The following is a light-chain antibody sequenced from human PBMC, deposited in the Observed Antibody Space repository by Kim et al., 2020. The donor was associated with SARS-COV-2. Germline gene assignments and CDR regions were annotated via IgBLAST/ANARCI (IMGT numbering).Light chain of an antibody. J-gene: IGKJ1*01. CDR2: AAS. V-gene: IGKV1-17*03. CDR3: QHYHSFTWA. Sequence: DIQMTQSPSDMSASVGDRVTITCRASQGISNYLAWFQQKPGKVPKRLIYAASSLQSGVPSRFSGDGSDTEFTLTITNLQPDDFATYYCQHYHSFTWAFGQGTKVDIK. CDR1: QGISNY.